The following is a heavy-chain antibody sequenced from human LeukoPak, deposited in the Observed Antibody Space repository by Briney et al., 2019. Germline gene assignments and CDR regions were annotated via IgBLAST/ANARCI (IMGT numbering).Heavy chain of an antibody. J-gene: IGHJ4*02. CDR2: IHSDGGTT. CDR3: ARDTYSIAE. D-gene: IGHD1-26*01. CDR1: GFTFSNYW. V-gene: IGHV3-74*01. Sequence: PGGSLRLSCAASGFTFSNYWMHWVRQAPGKGLVWVSLIHSDGGTTNYADSVKGRFTISRDNAKNTLYLQMYSLRVEDTAVYYCARDTYSIAEWGQGTLVTVSS.